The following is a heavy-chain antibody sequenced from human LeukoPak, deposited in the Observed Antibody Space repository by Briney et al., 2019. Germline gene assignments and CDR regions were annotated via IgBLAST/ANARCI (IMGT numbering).Heavy chain of an antibody. CDR3: ARGSGYENFDY. Sequence: PSETLSLTRTVSGGSISSYYWSWIRQPPGKGLEWIGYIYYSGSTNYNPSLKSRVTISVDTSKNQFSLKLSSVTAADTAVYYCARGSGYENFDYWGQGTLSPSPQ. CDR2: IYYSGST. V-gene: IGHV4-59*01. D-gene: IGHD5-12*01. J-gene: IGHJ4*02. CDR1: GGSISSYY.